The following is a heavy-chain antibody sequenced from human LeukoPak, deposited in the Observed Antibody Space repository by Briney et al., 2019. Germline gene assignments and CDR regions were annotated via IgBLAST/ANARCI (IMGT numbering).Heavy chain of an antibody. J-gene: IGHJ6*03. CDR2: IYYSGNT. V-gene: IGHV4-59*01. CDR3: ATSGTTSYYYYMDV. D-gene: IGHD1-1*01. Sequence: SETLSLTCTVSGDSISNNSWSWIRQPPGRGLEWIGCIYYSGNTNYNSSLKSRVNISVDTSKNQFSLKLSSVTAADTAVYYCATSGTTSYYYYMDVWGKGTTVTVSS. CDR1: GDSISNNS.